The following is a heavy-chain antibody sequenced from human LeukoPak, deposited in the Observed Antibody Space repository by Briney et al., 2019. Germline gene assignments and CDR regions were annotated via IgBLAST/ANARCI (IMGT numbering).Heavy chain of an antibody. CDR2: INPNSGGT. Sequence: GSSVKVSCKASGGTFSSYAISWVRQAPGQGLEWMGWINPNSGGTNYAQKFQGRVTMTRDTSISTAYMELSDLRSDDTAVYYCATSESGRTWDWFAPWGQGTLVTVSS. D-gene: IGHD3-10*01. V-gene: IGHV1-2*02. J-gene: IGHJ5*02. CDR3: ATSESGRTWDWFAP. CDR1: GGTFSSYA.